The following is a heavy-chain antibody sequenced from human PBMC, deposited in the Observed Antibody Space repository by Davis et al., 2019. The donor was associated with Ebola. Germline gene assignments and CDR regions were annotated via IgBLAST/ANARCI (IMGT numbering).Heavy chain of an antibody. CDR3: AKAGIVGANQIDY. CDR2: IRYDGSNK. Sequence: PGGSLRLSCAASGFTFSSYGMHWVRQAPGKGLEWVAFIRYDGSNKYYADSVKGRFTISRDNSKNTLYLQMNSLRAEDTAVYYCAKAGIVGANQIDYWGQGTLVTVSS. D-gene: IGHD1-26*01. V-gene: IGHV3-30*02. CDR1: GFTFSSYG. J-gene: IGHJ4*02.